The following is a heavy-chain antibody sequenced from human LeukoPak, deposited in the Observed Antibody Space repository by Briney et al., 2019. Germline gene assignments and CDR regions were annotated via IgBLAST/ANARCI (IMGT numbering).Heavy chain of an antibody. Sequence: GGSLRLSCAVSGFTFSSYSMNWVRQAPGKGLEWVSYISSSSSTIYYADSVKGRFTISRDNAKNSLYLQMNSLRAEDTAVYYCARAVTIFGPYYYYYMDVWGKGTTVTVSS. D-gene: IGHD3-3*01. CDR3: ARAVTIFGPYYYYYMDV. CDR2: ISSSSSTI. CDR1: GFTFSSYS. V-gene: IGHV3-48*04. J-gene: IGHJ6*03.